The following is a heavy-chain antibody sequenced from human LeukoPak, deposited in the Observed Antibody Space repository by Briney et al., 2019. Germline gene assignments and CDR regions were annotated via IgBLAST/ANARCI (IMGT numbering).Heavy chain of an antibody. CDR1: GGSISSSSYY. Sequence: SETLSLTCPVSGGSISSSSYYWGWIRQPPGKGLEWIGSIYYSGSTYYNPSLKSRVTISVDTSKNQFSLKLSSVTAADTAVYYCARDHYDSSGHWDYWGQGTLVTVSS. V-gene: IGHV4-39*02. CDR2: IYYSGST. J-gene: IGHJ4*02. CDR3: ARDHYDSSGHWDY. D-gene: IGHD3-22*01.